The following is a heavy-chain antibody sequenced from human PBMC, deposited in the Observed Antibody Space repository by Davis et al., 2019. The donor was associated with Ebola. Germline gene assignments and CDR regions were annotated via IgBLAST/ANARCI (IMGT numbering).Heavy chain of an antibody. V-gene: IGHV3-74*01. CDR1: GFTFTGHW. CDR2: IKSDGSSA. J-gene: IGHJ4*02. D-gene: IGHD2-15*01. Sequence: GESLKISCSASGFTFTGHWMHWVRQAPGKGPVWVSHIKSDGSSATYADSVKVRFTISRDSSKKTLYLDMNSLRADDTAVYYCATNCSGATCYSGGDYWGRGTLVTVSS. CDR3: ATNCSGATCYSGGDY.